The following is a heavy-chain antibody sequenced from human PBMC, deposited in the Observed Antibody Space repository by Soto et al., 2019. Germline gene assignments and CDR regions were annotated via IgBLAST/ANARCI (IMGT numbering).Heavy chain of an antibody. V-gene: IGHV4-34*01. CDR3: PRGGSSDWQVAFDF. D-gene: IGHD6-19*01. J-gene: IGHJ3*01. Sequence: PSETLSLTCDVYGGSFSGYFWNWIRQSPGKGLEWIGKVNHNGRNNYNPSLKSRVTISLDMSKKQISLKLTSVTAADTAVYYCPRGGSSDWQVAFDFWGQETMVTVSS. CDR2: VNHNGRN. CDR1: GGSFSGYF.